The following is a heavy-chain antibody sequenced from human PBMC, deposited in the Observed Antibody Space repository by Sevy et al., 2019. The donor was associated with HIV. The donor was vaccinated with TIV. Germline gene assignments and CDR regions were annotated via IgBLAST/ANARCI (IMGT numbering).Heavy chain of an antibody. Sequence: SETLSLTCTVSGGSISSYYWSWIRQPPGKGLEWIGYIYYSGSTNYNPSLKSRVTISVDTSKNQFSLKLGSVTAADTAVYYCARGDFWSGYYYYYYYMDVWGKGTTVTVSS. J-gene: IGHJ6*03. CDR1: GGSISSYY. CDR3: ARGDFWSGYYYYYYYMDV. CDR2: IYYSGST. D-gene: IGHD3-3*01. V-gene: IGHV4-59*01.